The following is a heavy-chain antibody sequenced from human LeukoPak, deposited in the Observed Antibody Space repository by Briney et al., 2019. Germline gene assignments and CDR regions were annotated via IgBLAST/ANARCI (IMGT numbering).Heavy chain of an antibody. CDR3: ARDSYYYDSSGYPYFDY. J-gene: IGHJ4*02. V-gene: IGHV3-48*03. Sequence: GGSLRLSCAASGFTFSSYEMNWVRQPPGKELEWVSYISSSGSTIYYADSVKGRFTISRDNAKNSLYLQMNSLRAEDTAAYYCARDSYYYDSSGYPYFDYWGQGTLVTVSS. D-gene: IGHD3-22*01. CDR1: GFTFSSYE. CDR2: ISSSGSTI.